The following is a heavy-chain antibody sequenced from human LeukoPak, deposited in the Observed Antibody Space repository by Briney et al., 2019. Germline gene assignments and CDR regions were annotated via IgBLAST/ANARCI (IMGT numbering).Heavy chain of an antibody. Sequence: GGSLRLSCAASGFTFSSYAMSWVRQAPGKGLEWVSVISGSGDITYYADSVKGRFTISRDNSKNTLYLQMNSLRVEDTAVYYCAKADLYNWKFGDYYGMDVWGRGTTVTVSS. D-gene: IGHD1-20*01. CDR2: ISGSGDIT. CDR1: GFTFSSYA. J-gene: IGHJ6*02. CDR3: AKADLYNWKFGDYYGMDV. V-gene: IGHV3-23*01.